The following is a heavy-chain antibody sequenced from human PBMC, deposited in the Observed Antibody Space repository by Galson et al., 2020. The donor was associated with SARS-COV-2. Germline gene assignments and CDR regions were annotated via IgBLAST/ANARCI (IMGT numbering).Heavy chain of an antibody. J-gene: IGHJ3*02. D-gene: IGHD2-15*01. Sequence: QAGGSLRLSCEASGFTLGSYGTHCVRQAHSKGPEWVAIISTDGRNKLHADSVKDRFTISRDNSKSTLYLQMNSLRTEDTAVYYCANETSKGYCSYVTCWSGAFDIWGQETKVTVSS. CDR2: ISTDGRNK. CDR1: GFTLGSYG. CDR3: ANETSKGYCSYVTCWSGAFDI. V-gene: IGHV3-30*18.